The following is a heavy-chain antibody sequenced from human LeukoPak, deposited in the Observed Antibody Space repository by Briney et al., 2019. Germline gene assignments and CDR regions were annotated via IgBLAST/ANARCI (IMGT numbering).Heavy chain of an antibody. CDR1: GFTFDDYA. D-gene: IGHD4-23*01. CDR2: ISGSGGST. Sequence: GRSLRLSCAASGFTFDDYAMHWVRQAPGKDLEWVSGISGSGGSTYYADSVKGRFTISRDNSKNTLYLQMNSLRAEDTAVYYCASGGNSRPHYYYGMDVWGQGTTVTVSS. CDR3: ASGGNSRPHYYYGMDV. J-gene: IGHJ6*02. V-gene: IGHV3-23*01.